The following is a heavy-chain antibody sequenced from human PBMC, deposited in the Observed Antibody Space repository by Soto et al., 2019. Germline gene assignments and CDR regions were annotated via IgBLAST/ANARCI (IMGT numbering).Heavy chain of an antibody. CDR1: GFTFTRFS. Sequence: EVQLVESGGGLVKPGGSLRLSCAASGFTFTRFSMNWVRQAAGKGLVWVSSISSTTNYIYYGDSMKGRFTISRDNAKTSLYLEMNSLRAEDTAVYYCARESEDLTSNFDYWGQGTLVTVSS. J-gene: IGHJ4*02. CDR3: ARESEDLTSNFDY. CDR2: ISSTTNYI. V-gene: IGHV3-21*06.